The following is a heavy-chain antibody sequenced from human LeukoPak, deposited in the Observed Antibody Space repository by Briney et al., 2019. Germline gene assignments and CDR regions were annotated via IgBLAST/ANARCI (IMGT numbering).Heavy chain of an antibody. CDR3: ARTVNGYYTFDY. D-gene: IGHD3-9*01. CDR1: GGSISSGGYY. Sequence: SETLSLTCTVSGGSISSGGYYWSWIRQHPGKGLEWIGYIYYSGSTYYNPSLKSRVTISVDTSKNQFSLKLSSVTAADTAVYYCARTVNGYYTFDYWGQGTLVTVSS. J-gene: IGHJ4*02. CDR2: IYYSGST. V-gene: IGHV4-31*03.